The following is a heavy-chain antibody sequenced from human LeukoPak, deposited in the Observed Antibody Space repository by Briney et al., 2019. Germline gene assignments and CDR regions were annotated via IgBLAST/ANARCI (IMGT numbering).Heavy chain of an antibody. CDR1: GDSISSGYY. J-gene: IGHJ6*03. CDR2: IYHSGGT. Sequence: PSETLSLTCGVSGDSISSGYYWDWIRQPPGKGLVWIGSIYHSGGTYYNPSFKSRVIISVDTSTNQFSLKLSSVTAADTAVYYCARVYCSSTRCLHYMDVWGKGTTVTVSS. D-gene: IGHD2-2*01. CDR3: ARVYCSSTRCLHYMDV. V-gene: IGHV4-38-2*01.